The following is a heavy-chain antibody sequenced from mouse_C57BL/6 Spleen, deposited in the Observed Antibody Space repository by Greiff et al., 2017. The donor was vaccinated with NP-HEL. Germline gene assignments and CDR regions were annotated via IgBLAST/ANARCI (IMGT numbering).Heavy chain of an antibody. CDR1: GFTFSDYG. CDR2: ISSGSSTI. D-gene: IGHD2-5*01. J-gene: IGHJ3*01. Sequence: EVQRVESGGGLVKPGGSLKLSCAASGFTFSDYGMHWVRQAPEKGLEWVAYISSGSSTIYYADTVKGRFTISRDNAKNTLFLQMTRLRSEDTAMYYCAREGYSNPFAYWGQGTLVTVSA. CDR3: AREGYSNPFAY. V-gene: IGHV5-17*01.